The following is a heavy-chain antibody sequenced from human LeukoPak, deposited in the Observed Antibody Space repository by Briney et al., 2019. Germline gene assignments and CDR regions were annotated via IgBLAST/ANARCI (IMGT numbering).Heavy chain of an antibody. CDR3: ARKTYYYDSSAPFDY. D-gene: IGHD3-22*01. CDR2: IKQDGSEK. Sequence: GGSLRLSCAASGFTFSSYWMSWVRQAPGKGLEWVANIKQDGSEKYYVDSVKGQFTISRDNAKNSLYLQMNSLRAEDTAVYYCARKTYYYDSSAPFDYWGQGTLVTVSS. V-gene: IGHV3-7*01. CDR1: GFTFSSYW. J-gene: IGHJ4*02.